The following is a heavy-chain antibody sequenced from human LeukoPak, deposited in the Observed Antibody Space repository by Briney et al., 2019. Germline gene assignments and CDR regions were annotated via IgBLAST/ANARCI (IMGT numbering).Heavy chain of an antibody. CDR1: GFTFSSSA. V-gene: IGHV3-23*01. Sequence: GGSLRLSCAASGFTFSSSAMSWVRQAPGKGLEWVSAISNNGGYTYYADSVQGRFTISRDNSKNTLYLQMNSLRAEDTAVYYCAKVPFDYSNLGSWGQGTLVTVSS. J-gene: IGHJ4*02. CDR2: ISNNGGYT. CDR3: AKVPFDYSNLGS. D-gene: IGHD6-13*01.